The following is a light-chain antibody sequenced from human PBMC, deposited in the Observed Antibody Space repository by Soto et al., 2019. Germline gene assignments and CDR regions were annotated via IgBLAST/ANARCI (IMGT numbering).Light chain of an antibody. CDR2: DAS. Sequence: EIVWTQSPATLSLSPGERATLSCRASPSDGSYLAWYQQKPSQAPSLLIYDASNRATVIPARFSGSGSWTDFTLTIISLEPQDVAGDHEQQRSNWPTITFGQGTRLEIK. V-gene: IGKV3-11*01. J-gene: IGKJ5*01. CDR1: PSDGSY. CDR3: QQRSNWPTIT.